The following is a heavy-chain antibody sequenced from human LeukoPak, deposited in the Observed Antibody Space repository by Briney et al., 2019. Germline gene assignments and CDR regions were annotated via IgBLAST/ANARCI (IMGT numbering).Heavy chain of an antibody. J-gene: IGHJ2*01. V-gene: IGHV4-59*13. D-gene: IGHD6-13*01. Sequence: SETLSLTCTVSGVSIRSYYGEGIRQPPGKGREGLGNIYYSGSTHYNPPLKSRVTLSVDTSKNQFSLRLSSVTAADTAVYYCARGEPSIASTGAPPFDLWGRGTLVTVSS. CDR2: IYYSGST. CDR3: ARGEPSIASTGAPPFDL. CDR1: GVSIRSYY.